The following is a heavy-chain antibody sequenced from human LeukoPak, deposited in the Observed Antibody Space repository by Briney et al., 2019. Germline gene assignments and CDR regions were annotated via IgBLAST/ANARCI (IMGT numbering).Heavy chain of an antibody. Sequence: SETLSLTCTVSGYSISSGYYWGWIRQPPGKGLEWIGYIYYSGTTKYNPSLNSRVTISVDTSKNQFSLKLTSVTAADTAVYFCTRVAVHGYSDYWGQGTLVTVSS. D-gene: IGHD5-24*01. CDR3: TRVAVHGYSDY. CDR2: IYYSGTT. CDR1: GYSISSGYY. J-gene: IGHJ4*02. V-gene: IGHV4-61*01.